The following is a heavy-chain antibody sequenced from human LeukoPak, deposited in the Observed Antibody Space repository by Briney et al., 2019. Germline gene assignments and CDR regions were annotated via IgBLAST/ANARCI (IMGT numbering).Heavy chain of an antibody. D-gene: IGHD3-10*01. V-gene: IGHV4-30-2*06. CDR2: IWPSGST. Sequence: SQTLSLTCSVSGGSISSGPYFWSWIRQSPGQGLEWIGYIWPSGSTNYNPSLKSRVTISVDTSKNQFSLKLSSVTAADTAVYYCARDMEKYGSGSSAPWWGQGTLVTVSS. CDR1: GGSISSGPYF. CDR3: ARDMEKYGSGSSAPW. J-gene: IGHJ4*02.